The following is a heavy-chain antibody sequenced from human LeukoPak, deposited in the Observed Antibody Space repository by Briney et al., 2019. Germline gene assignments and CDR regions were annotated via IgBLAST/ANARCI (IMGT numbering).Heavy chain of an antibody. CDR2: IYPGDSDT. CDR3: ARRDYYDSSGYYLYY. CDR1: GYSFTNYW. D-gene: IGHD3-22*01. Sequence: GASLQISCKGSGYSFTNYWIGWVRQMPGKGLEWMGIIYPGDSDTRYSPSFQGQVTISADKSISTAYLQWSSLKASDTAMYYCARRDYYDSSGYYLYYWGQGTLVTVSS. V-gene: IGHV5-51*01. J-gene: IGHJ4*02.